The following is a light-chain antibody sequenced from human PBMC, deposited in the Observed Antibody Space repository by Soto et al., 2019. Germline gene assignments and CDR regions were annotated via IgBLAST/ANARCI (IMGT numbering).Light chain of an antibody. CDR1: QSLLHSNGYNY. J-gene: IGKJ1*01. Sequence: LSLPVGGRDPAYISCRSSQSLLHSNGYNYLDWYLQKPGQSPQILIYLASNRASGAHDRFSGSGSGTDDTLNLCRHEGGNVAVIYRMPPLPARTFTHGTKGDIK. V-gene: IGKV2-28*01. CDR2: LAS. CDR3: MPPLPART.